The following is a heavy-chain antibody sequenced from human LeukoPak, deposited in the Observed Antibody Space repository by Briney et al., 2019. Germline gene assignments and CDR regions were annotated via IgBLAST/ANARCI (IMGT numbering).Heavy chain of an antibody. J-gene: IGHJ4*02. V-gene: IGHV3-23*01. D-gene: IGHD3-22*01. CDR3: AKGGGDSSGYHYTPRYFDY. CDR1: GFTFSSYA. CDR2: ISGSGGST. Sequence: PGGSLRLSCAASGFTFSSYAMSWVRQAPGKGLEWVSAISGSGGSTYYADSVKGRFTISRDNSKNTLYLQMNSLRAEDTAVYYCAKGGGDSSGYHYTPRYFDYWGQGTLVTVSS.